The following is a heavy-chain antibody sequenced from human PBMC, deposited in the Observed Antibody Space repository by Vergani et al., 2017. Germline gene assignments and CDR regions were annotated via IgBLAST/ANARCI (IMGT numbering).Heavy chain of an antibody. D-gene: IGHD2-2*01. V-gene: IGHV3-9*01. CDR2: ISWNSGSI. CDR3: AKGYCSSTSCYADY. J-gene: IGHJ4*02. CDR1: GFTFDDYA. Sequence: EVQLVESGGGLVQPGRSLSLSCAASGFTFDDYAMHWVRQAPGKGLEWVSGISWNSGSIGYADSVKGRFTISRDNAKNSLYLQMNSLRAEDTALYYCAKGYCSSTSCYADYWGQGTLVTVSS.